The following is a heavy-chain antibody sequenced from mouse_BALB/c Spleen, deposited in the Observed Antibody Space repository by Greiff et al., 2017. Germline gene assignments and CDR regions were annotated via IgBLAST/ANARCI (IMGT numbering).Heavy chain of an antibody. CDR1: GYTFSSYW. CDR3: ARELLRLRFAY. J-gene: IGHJ3*01. D-gene: IGHD1-2*01. V-gene: IGHV1-9*01. Sequence: QVQLKQSGAELMKPGASVKISCKATGYTFSSYWIEWVKQRPGHGLEWIGEILPGSGSTNYNEKFKGKATFTADTSSNTAYMQLSSLTSEDSAVYYCARELLRLRFAYWGQGTLVTVSA. CDR2: ILPGSGST.